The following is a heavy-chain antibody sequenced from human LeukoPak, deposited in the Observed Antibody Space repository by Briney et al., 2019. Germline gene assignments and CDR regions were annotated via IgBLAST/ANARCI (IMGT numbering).Heavy chain of an antibody. D-gene: IGHD6-25*01. CDR1: GFTFSSYG. J-gene: IGHJ6*03. CDR2: ISYDGSNK. V-gene: IGHV3-30*03. Sequence: PGGSFRPSCAAPGFTFSSYGMHWVRQAPGKGLEWVAVISYDGSNKYYADSVKGRFTISRDNSKNTLYLQMNSLRAEDTAVYYCARDRGRYYMDVWGEGTTVTISS. CDR3: ARDRGRYYMDV.